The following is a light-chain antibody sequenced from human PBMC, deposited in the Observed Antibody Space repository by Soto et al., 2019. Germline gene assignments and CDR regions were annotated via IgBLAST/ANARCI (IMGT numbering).Light chain of an antibody. Sequence: VLAQSPGTLSLSPGERATLSCRASQSVTSTYLSWYQQKPGQAPRLLFYAASSRAMGVPDRFTGSGSGTDFTLTINRLEPEDFAVYYCQHYGRSPTFGPGTKVDIK. V-gene: IGKV3-20*01. CDR2: AAS. J-gene: IGKJ1*01. CDR1: QSVTSTY. CDR3: QHYGRSPT.